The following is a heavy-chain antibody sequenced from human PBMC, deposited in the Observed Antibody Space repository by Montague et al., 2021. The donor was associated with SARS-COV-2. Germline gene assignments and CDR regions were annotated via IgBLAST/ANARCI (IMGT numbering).Heavy chain of an antibody. J-gene: IGHJ4*02. CDR2: INHSGST. Sequence: SETLSLTCTVSDVPTSAHFWSWIRQSPGKGLEWIGDINHSGSTNYNPSLKSRVSISVDTSKNQFSLKLRSVTAADTAVYYCARAIVDVTMIIVVMTGVEHYFDFWGQGTLVTVSS. CDR1: DVPTSAHF. CDR3: ARAIVDVTMIIVVMTGVEHYFDF. V-gene: IGHV4-34*01. D-gene: IGHD3-22*01.